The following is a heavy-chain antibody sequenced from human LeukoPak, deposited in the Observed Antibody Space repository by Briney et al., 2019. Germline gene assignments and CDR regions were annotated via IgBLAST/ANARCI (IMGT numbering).Heavy chain of an antibody. CDR1: GFTFSSYA. V-gene: IGHV3-64*01. J-gene: IGHJ6*02. D-gene: IGHD5-18*01. Sequence: GGSLRLSCAASGFTFSSYAMHWVRQAPGKGLEYVSAISSNGGSTYYANSVKGRFTISRDNSKNTLYLQMGSLRAEDMAVYYCARGLGYSYYYYGMDVWGQGTTVTVSS. CDR2: ISSNGGST. CDR3: ARGLGYSYYYYGMDV.